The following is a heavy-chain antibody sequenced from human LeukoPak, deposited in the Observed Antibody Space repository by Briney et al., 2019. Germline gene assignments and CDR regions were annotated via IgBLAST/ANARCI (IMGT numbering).Heavy chain of an antibody. J-gene: IGHJ4*02. CDR3: ARAIFPGGYAPQIPYFDY. V-gene: IGHV1-2*02. D-gene: IGHD5-12*01. CDR2: IKPNNGNT. Sequence: ASVKVSCKGSRYTFTGYYMHWVRQAPGQGLEWIGWIKPNNGNTNYTQTFQGRVTMTRDTSISTAYMELSSLRSDDTAVYYCARAIFPGGYAPQIPYFDYWGQGTLVTVSS. CDR1: RYTFTGYY.